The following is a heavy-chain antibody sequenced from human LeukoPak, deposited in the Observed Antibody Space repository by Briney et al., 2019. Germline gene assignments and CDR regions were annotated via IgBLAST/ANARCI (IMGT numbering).Heavy chain of an antibody. J-gene: IGHJ4*02. V-gene: IGHV3-23*01. CDR1: GFTFSSYG. CDR3: AKVGDGYNTDY. Sequence: GGSLKLSFPASGFTFSSYGMSWFRQAPGKGLEWVSAISGSGGSTYYADSVKGRFTISRDNSKNTLYLQMNSLRAEDTAAYYCAKVGDGYNTDYWGQGTLVTVSS. D-gene: IGHD5-24*01. CDR2: ISGSGGST.